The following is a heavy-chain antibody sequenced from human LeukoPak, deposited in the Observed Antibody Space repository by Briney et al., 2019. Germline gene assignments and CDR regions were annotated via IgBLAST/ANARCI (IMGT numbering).Heavy chain of an antibody. CDR3: TPNIGMTTVTKGFD. Sequence: GGSLRLSCAASGFTFSSAWMSWVRQAPGKGLEWVGRIKSKTDGGTIDYAAPLKGRFTISRDDSKNTVYLQMNSLKTEDTVVYYCTPNIGMTTVTKGFDWGQGTLVTVSS. D-gene: IGHD4-17*01. CDR1: GFTFSSAW. V-gene: IGHV3-15*01. CDR2: IKSKTDGGTI. J-gene: IGHJ4*02.